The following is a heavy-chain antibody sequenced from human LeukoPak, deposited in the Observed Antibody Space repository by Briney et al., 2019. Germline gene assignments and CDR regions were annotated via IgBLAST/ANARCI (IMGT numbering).Heavy chain of an antibody. J-gene: IGHJ4*02. Sequence: GGSLRLSCAASKFTFNNYAMSWVRQAPGKGLEWVSAISGSGDSTYYADSVRGRFTISRDNSKNTLFLQMNGLRAEDTAVYYCAKKHPISPMVGTTLDSWGQGTLVTVSS. V-gene: IGHV3-23*01. D-gene: IGHD1-26*01. CDR1: KFTFNNYA. CDR2: ISGSGDST. CDR3: AKKHPISPMVGTTLDS.